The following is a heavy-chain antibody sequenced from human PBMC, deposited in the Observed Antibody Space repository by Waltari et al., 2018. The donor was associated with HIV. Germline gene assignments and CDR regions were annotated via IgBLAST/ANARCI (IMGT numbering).Heavy chain of an antibody. CDR3: AHSLGTGAVYFDY. J-gene: IGHJ4*02. CDR1: GFSLNTIGVC. V-gene: IGHV2-5*01. D-gene: IGHD2-8*01. CDR2: IYWHDEK. Sequence: QITLKESGPALVKPTETLTLTCSFSGFSLNTIGVCVGWIRQPPGKALEWLAIIYWHDEKRYSPSLDRRLSITKDTDKNQVVVRMTDMDPVDTATYFCAHSLGTGAVYFDYWGQGTLVAVSS.